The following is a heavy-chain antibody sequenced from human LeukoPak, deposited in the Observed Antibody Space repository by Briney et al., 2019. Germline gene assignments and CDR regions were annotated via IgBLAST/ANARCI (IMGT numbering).Heavy chain of an antibody. CDR2: INHSGST. D-gene: IGHD3-3*01. CDR3: ARSPRILRFLEWSTGGWFDP. J-gene: IGHJ5*02. V-gene: IGHV4-34*01. CDR1: GGSFSGYY. Sequence: SETLSLTCAVYGGSFSGYYWSWILQPPGKGLEWIGEINHSGSTNYNPSLKSRVTISVDTSKNQFSLKLSSVTAADTAVYYCARSPRILRFLEWSTGGWFDPWGQGTLVTVSS.